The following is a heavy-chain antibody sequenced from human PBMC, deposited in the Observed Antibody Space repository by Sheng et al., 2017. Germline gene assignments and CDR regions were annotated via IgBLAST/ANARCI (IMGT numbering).Heavy chain of an antibody. CDR1: RFSFSNYW. V-gene: IGHV3-7*05. CDR2: INQDGSDK. Sequence: EVQLLESGGGLVQPGESLRLSCAASRFSFSNYWMTWVRQAPGKGLEWVANINQDGSDKYYVDSVKGRFTISRDNSKNLMYLQINSLRAEDTAVYYCARGGSDSSWYWIFWGQGTLVTVSS. J-gene: IGHJ4*02. D-gene: IGHD6-13*01. CDR3: ARGGSDSSWYWIF.